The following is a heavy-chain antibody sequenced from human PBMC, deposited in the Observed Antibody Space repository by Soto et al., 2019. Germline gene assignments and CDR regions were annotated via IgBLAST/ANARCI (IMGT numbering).Heavy chain of an antibody. CDR2: ISGSGGST. J-gene: IGHJ5*02. CDR3: AKDSLDRSSSWYFSPWFDP. D-gene: IGHD6-13*01. CDR1: GFTFSSYA. Sequence: EVQLLESGGGLVQPGGSLRLSCAASGFTFSSYAMSWVRQAPGKGLEWVSAISGSGGSTYYADSVKGRFTISRDNSKNTLYLQMNSLRAEDTTVYYCAKDSLDRSSSWYFSPWFDPWGQGTLVTVSS. V-gene: IGHV3-23*01.